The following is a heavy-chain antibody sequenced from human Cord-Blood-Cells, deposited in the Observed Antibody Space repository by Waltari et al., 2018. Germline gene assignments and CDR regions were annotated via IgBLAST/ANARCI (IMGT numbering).Heavy chain of an antibody. D-gene: IGHD1-26*01. Sequence: QVQLVESGGGVVQPGRSLRLSCAASGFTFSSYVMHWVRQAPGKGLGWVAVIWYDGRKKYYAGSVKGRFTISRDNSKNTLYLQMNSLRAEDTAVYYCARDPLGATGYFDYWGQGTLVTVSS. V-gene: IGHV3-33*01. CDR1: GFTFSSYV. CDR3: ARDPLGATGYFDY. J-gene: IGHJ4*02. CDR2: IWYDGRKK.